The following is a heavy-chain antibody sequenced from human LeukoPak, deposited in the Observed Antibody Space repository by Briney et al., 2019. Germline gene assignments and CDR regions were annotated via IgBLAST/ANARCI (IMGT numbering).Heavy chain of an antibody. V-gene: IGHV4-34*01. D-gene: IGHD3-10*01. J-gene: IGHJ3*02. CDR1: GGSISSYY. CDR2: IDHSGST. CDR3: ARGNRPYGEHEAFDI. Sequence: SETLSLTCTVSGGSISSYYWSWIRQPPGKGLEWIGEIDHSGSTNYNPSLQSRVTISVDTSKNQFSLKVSSVSAADTAVYYCARGNRPYGEHEAFDIWGHGTTVTVSP.